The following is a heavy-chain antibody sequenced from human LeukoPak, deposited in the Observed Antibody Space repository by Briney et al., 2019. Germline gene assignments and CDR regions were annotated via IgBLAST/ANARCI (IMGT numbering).Heavy chain of an antibody. CDR1: GYTFTAYH. V-gene: IGHV1-2*02. Sequence: ASVKVSCKASGYTFTAYHIHWLRQAPGQGLEWMGWIKPDSSATKYTQKFQGGVTLTRGTSISTAYLELSRLRSDDTAIYYCARACRSCGDGACSCFDYWGQGTLVTVSS. CDR3: ARACRSCGDGACSCFDY. D-gene: IGHD2-15*01. J-gene: IGHJ4*02. CDR2: IKPDSSAT.